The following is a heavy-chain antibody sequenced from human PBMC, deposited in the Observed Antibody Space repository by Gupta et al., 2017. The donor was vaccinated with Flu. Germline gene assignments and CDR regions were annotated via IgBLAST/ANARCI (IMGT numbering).Heavy chain of an antibody. J-gene: IGHJ4*02. CDR3: ARRITYGKTFDY. CDR2: VGYSWNT. V-gene: IGHV4-39*01. CDR1: GGSISDTSYY. Sequence: QLQLQASGPGLVKPSETLSLICTVSGGSISDTSYYWGWIRQPPGKGLEWIGNVGYSWNTFYNPSLKSRVIISVDTSKNQFSLKLSSVTAADTAVYYCARRITYGKTFDYWGQGSLVTVSS. D-gene: IGHD2/OR15-2a*01.